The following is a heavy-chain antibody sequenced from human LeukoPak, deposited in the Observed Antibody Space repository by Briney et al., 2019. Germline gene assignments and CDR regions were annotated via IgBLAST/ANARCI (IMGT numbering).Heavy chain of an antibody. CDR3: ARAVPGAWDYYGMDV. V-gene: IGHV4-59*01. Sequence: SETLSLTCTVSGGSISSYYWSWIRQPPGKGLEWIGYIYYSGSTNYNPSLKSRATISVDTSKNQFSLKLSSVTAADTAVYYCARAVPGAWDYYGMDVWGQGTTVTVSS. D-gene: IGHD1-1*01. CDR2: IYYSGST. CDR1: GGSISSYY. J-gene: IGHJ6*02.